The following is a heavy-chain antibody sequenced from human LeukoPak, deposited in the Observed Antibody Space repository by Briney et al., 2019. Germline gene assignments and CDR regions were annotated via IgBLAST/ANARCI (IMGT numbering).Heavy chain of an antibody. CDR1: GFTFSNYW. CDR2: IKQDGSEK. J-gene: IGHJ6*02. Sequence: GGSLRLPCVGSGFTFSNYWMTWVRQAPGKGLEWVANIKQDGSEKYYGDSVKGRFTISRDNAKNSLYLQMNSLRVEDTAVYYCPRSPLYGMDVWGQGTTVTVAS. V-gene: IGHV3-7*01. CDR3: PRSPLYGMDV.